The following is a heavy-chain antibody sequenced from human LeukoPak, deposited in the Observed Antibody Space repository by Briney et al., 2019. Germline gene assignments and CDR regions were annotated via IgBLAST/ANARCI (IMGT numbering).Heavy chain of an antibody. CDR3: ARAVPFSSTSCYWDY. Sequence: PSETLSLTCTVSGGSISSGGYYWSWIRQHPGKGLEWIGYIYYSGSTYYNPSLKSRVTISVDTSKNQFSLKLSSVTAADTAVYYCARAVPFSSTSCYWDYWGQGTLVTVSS. V-gene: IGHV4-31*03. CDR1: GGSISSGGYY. CDR2: IYYSGST. J-gene: IGHJ4*02. D-gene: IGHD2-2*01.